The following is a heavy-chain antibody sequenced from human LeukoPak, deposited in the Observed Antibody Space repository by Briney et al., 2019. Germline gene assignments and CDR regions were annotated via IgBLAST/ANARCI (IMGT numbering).Heavy chain of an antibody. J-gene: IGHJ3*01. CDR3: ARGRSITLLRGVAMSDGFDV. CDR1: GFTFSNYG. CDR2: IDTSGSYI. D-gene: IGHD3-10*01. Sequence: PGGSLRLSCTASGFTFSNYGLNWVRQAPGKGLEWVSFIDTSGSYIYYGDSAKGRVTISRDNAKNSLYLQMNGLRAEDTAVYYCARGRSITLLRGVAMSDGFDVWGQGAMVTVSS. V-gene: IGHV3-21*01.